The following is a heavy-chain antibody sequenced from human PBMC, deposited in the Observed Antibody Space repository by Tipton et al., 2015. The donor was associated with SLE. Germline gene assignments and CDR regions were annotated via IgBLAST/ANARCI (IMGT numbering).Heavy chain of an antibody. CDR3: ARLWQHLFDY. Sequence: LRLSCTVSGDSISSGSYYWSWIRQPPGKGLEWIGSIYYSGSTYYNPSLKSRVTISVDTSKNQFPLKLSSVTAADTAVYYCARLWQHLFDYWGQGTLVTVSS. CDR1: GDSISSGSYY. J-gene: IGHJ4*02. V-gene: IGHV4-39*01. CDR2: IYYSGST. D-gene: IGHD6-13*01.